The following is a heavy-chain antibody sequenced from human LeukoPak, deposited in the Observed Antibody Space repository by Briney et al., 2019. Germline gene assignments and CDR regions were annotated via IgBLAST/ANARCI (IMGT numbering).Heavy chain of an antibody. CDR2: IYYSGSD. CDR1: GASISSGDYS. J-gene: IGHJ4*02. CDR3: ALRYYDILTGYSEYDY. D-gene: IGHD3-9*01. Sequence: SETLSLTCTVSGASISSGDYSWSWIRQPQGKGLEWIGYIYYSGSDSYNPSLKSPLTISVDTSNNQFSLNLGSVTATDTAVYYCALRYYDILTGYSEYDYWGQGTLVTVSS. V-gene: IGHV4-30-4*08.